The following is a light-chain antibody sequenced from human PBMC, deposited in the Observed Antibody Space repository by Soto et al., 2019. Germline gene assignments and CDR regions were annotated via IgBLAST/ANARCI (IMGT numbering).Light chain of an antibody. V-gene: IGKV1-5*01. CDR1: QSISNW. Sequence: DLQMTQSPSTPPDSVGESATLTFRASQSISNWLAWYQQKPGTAPKVLIYHASNLQSGVPSRFSGSGSGTDFTLTISSLQPEDFATYYCQQLNSYPITFGQGTRLEIK. J-gene: IGKJ5*01. CDR3: QQLNSYPIT. CDR2: HAS.